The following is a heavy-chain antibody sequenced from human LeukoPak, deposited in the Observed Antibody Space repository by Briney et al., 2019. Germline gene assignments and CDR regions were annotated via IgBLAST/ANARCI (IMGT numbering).Heavy chain of an antibody. CDR2: INHSGST. V-gene: IGHV4-34*01. CDR1: GGSFSGYY. J-gene: IGHJ5*02. D-gene: IGHD1-1*01. Sequence: SETLSLTCAVYGGSFSGYYWSWIRQPPGKGLGWIGEINHSGSTNYNPSLKSRVTISVDTSKNQFSLKLSSVTAADTAVYYCARGRRLTTKAYWFDPWGQGTLVTVSS. CDR3: ARGRRLTTKAYWFDP.